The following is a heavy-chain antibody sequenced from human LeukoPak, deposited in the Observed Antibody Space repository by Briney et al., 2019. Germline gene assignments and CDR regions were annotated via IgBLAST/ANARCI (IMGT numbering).Heavy chain of an antibody. CDR3: ARGSALFGIDAFDI. CDR2: MNPNSGNT. V-gene: IGHV1-8*03. J-gene: IGHJ3*02. CDR1: GGTFSSYA. Sequence: ASVKVSCKASGGTFSSYAISWVRQATGQGLEWMGWMNPNSGNTGYAQKFQGRVTITRNTSISTAYMELSSLRSEDTAVYYCARGSALFGIDAFDIWGQGTMVTVSS. D-gene: IGHD3-10*02.